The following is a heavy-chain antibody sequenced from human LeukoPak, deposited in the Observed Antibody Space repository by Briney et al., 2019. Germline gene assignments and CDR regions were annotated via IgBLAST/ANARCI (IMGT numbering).Heavy chain of an antibody. Sequence: SETLSLSCTVSGGSISSYYWSWIRPPPGKGLEWIGYIYYSGSTNYNPSLKSRVTISVDTSKNQFSLKLNSVTAADTAVYYCARLSSTWYRDWYFDLWGRGTLVTVSS. CDR3: ARLSSTWYRDWYFDL. D-gene: IGHD6-13*01. V-gene: IGHV4-59*12. CDR2: IYYSGST. J-gene: IGHJ2*01. CDR1: GGSISSYY.